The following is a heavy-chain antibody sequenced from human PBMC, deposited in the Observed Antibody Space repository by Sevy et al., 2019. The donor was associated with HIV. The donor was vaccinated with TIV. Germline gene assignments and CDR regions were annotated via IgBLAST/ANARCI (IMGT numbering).Heavy chain of an antibody. Sequence: GGSLRLSCAASGFTFSSYWMHWVRQAPGKGLVWVSRINSDGSSTSYADSVKGRFTISIDNAKNTLYLQMNSLRAEDTAVYYCARVVVVPAASPWFDPWGQGTLVTVSS. D-gene: IGHD2-2*01. V-gene: IGHV3-74*01. CDR3: ARVVVVPAASPWFDP. CDR2: INSDGSST. J-gene: IGHJ5*02. CDR1: GFTFSSYW.